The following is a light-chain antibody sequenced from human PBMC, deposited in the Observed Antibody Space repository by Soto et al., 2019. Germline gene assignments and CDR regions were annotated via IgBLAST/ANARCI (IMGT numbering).Light chain of an antibody. CDR3: QQYYSYPFT. CDR2: AAS. CDR1: QGISSY. J-gene: IGKJ3*01. V-gene: IGKV1-8*01. Sequence: AIRMTPSPSSLSASTGDRVTITCRASQGISSYLAWYQQKPGKAPKLLIYAASTLQSGVPSRFSGSVSGTDFTLTISCLQSEDFATYYCQQYYSYPFTFRPGTKVDIK.